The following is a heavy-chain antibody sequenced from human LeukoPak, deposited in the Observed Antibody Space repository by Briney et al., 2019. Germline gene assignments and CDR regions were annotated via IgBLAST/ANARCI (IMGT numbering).Heavy chain of an antibody. D-gene: IGHD3-3*01. CDR2: INHSGST. Sequence: KTSETLPLTCAVYGGSFSGYYWSWIRQPPGKGLEWIGEINHSGSTNYNPSLKSRVTISVDTSKNQFSLKLSSVTAADTAVYYCARVGRITIFGVVIGVFDYWGQGTLVTVSS. V-gene: IGHV4-34*01. J-gene: IGHJ4*02. CDR3: ARVGRITIFGVVIGVFDY. CDR1: GGSFSGYY.